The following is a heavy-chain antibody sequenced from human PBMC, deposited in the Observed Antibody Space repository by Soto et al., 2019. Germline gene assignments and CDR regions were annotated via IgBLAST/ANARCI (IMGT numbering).Heavy chain of an antibody. CDR1: GGSISSYY. V-gene: IGHV4-4*07. Sequence: PSETLSLTCTVSGGSISSYYWSWIRQPAGKGLEWIGRIYTSGSTNYNPSLKSRVTMSVDTSKNQFSLKLSSVTAADTAVYYCARDGIAGYCTNGVCYTHVYGMDVWGQGTTVTVS. J-gene: IGHJ6*02. CDR2: IYTSGST. D-gene: IGHD2-8*01. CDR3: ARDGIAGYCTNGVCYTHVYGMDV.